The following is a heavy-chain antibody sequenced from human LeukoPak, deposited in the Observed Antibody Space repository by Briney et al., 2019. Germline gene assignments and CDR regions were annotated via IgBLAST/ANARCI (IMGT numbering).Heavy chain of an antibody. CDR3: AREDGYSNYIDY. D-gene: IGHD4-11*01. Sequence: PGGSLRLSCAASGFTFSSYSMNWVRQAPGKGLEWVSYISSSGSTIYYADSVKGRFTISRDNAKNSLYLQMNSLRAEDTAVYYCAREDGYSNYIDYWGQGTLVTVSS. J-gene: IGHJ4*02. CDR2: ISSSGSTI. CDR1: GFTFSSYS. V-gene: IGHV3-48*04.